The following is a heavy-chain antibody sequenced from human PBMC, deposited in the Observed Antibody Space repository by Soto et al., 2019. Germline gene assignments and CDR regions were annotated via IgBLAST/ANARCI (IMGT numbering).Heavy chain of an antibody. V-gene: IGHV3-33*01. D-gene: IGHD3-22*01. J-gene: IGHJ6*02. CDR2: IWYDGSNK. CDR3: ARDETFYYYDSSGPTNYYYYGMDV. Sequence: QVQLVESGGGVVQPGRSLRLSCAASGFTFSSYGMHWVRQAPGKGLEWVAVIWYDGSNKYYADSVKGRFSISRDNSKNTLYLQMNSLRAEDTAVYYCARDETFYYYDSSGPTNYYYYGMDVWGQGTAVTVSS. CDR1: GFTFSSYG.